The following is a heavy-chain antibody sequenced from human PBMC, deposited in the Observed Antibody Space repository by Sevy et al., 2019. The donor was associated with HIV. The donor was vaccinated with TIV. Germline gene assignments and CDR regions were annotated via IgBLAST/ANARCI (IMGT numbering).Heavy chain of an antibody. CDR1: GFTFSSYA. J-gene: IGHJ6*02. Sequence: GGSLRLSCAASGFTFSSYAMHWVRQAPGKGLEWVAVISYDGSNKYYADSVKGRFTISRDNSKNTKYLQMNSLMAEDTAVYYCAMGPYGSGSYYVYYYYYGMDVWGQGTTVTVSS. CDR2: ISYDGSNK. V-gene: IGHV3-30-3*01. CDR3: AMGPYGSGSYYVYYYYYGMDV. D-gene: IGHD3-10*01.